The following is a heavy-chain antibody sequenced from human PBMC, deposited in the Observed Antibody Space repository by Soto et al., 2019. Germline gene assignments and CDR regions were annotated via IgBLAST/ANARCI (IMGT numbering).Heavy chain of an antibody. J-gene: IGHJ4*02. CDR3: ARDPSGGSSWSN. Sequence: GGSLSLSCAASGFTFSSYSMNWVRQAPGKGLEWVSSISSSSSYIYYADSVKGRFTISRDNAKNSLYLQMNSLRAEDTAVYYCARDPSGGSSWSNWGQGTLVTVSS. CDR1: GFTFSSYS. V-gene: IGHV3-21*01. CDR2: ISSSSSYI. D-gene: IGHD6-13*01.